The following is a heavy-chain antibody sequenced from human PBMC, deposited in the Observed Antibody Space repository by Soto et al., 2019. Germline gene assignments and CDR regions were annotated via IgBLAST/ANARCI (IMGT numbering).Heavy chain of an antibody. J-gene: IGHJ6*02. CDR1: GYSFTSYW. CDR2: IDPSDSYT. D-gene: IGHD6-19*01. Sequence: SLKISCKCSGYSFTSYWISWVRQMPGKGLEWMGRIDPSDSYTNYSPSFQGHVTTSADKSISTAYLQWSSLKASDTAMYYCARSIAVAGTDYYYGMDVWGQGTTVTVSS. V-gene: IGHV5-10-1*01. CDR3: ARSIAVAGTDYYYGMDV.